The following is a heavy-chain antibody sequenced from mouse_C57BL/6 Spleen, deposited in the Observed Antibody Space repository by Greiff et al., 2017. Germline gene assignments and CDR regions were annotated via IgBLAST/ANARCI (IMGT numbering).Heavy chain of an antibody. CDR3: ASLYYGSSYAMDY. CDR2: IDPANGNT. CDR1: GFNIKNTY. D-gene: IGHD1-1*01. J-gene: IGHJ4*01. Sequence: EVQLQQSVAELVRPGASVKLSCTASGFNIKNTYMHWVKQRPEQGLEWIGRIDPANGNTKYAPKFQGKATITAATSSNTAYLQVSSLTSEDTAIYYCASLYYGSSYAMDYWGQGTSGTVSS. V-gene: IGHV14-3*01.